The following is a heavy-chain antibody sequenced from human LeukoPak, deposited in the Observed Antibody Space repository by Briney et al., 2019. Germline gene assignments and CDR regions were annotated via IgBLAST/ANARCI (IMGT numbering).Heavy chain of an antibody. CDR2: IYYSGST. V-gene: IGHV4-59*01. Sequence: PSETLSLTCTVSGGSISSYYWGWIRQPPGRGLEWIGYIYYSGSTNYNPSLKSRVTISVGTSKNQFSLKLSSVTAADTAVYYCARGPPVSDWGQGTLVTDSS. CDR3: ARGPPVSD. CDR1: GGSISSYY. D-gene: IGHD2-8*01. J-gene: IGHJ4*02.